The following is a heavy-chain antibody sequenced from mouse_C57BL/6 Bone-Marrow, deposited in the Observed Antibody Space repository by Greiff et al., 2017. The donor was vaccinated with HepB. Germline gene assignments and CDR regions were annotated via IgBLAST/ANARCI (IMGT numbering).Heavy chain of an antibody. Sequence: QVQLQQSGAELVKPGASVKISCKASGYAFSSYWMNWVKQRPGKGLEWIGQIYPGDGDTNYNGEFKVKATLTADTSSSTAYMQLSSLTSEDSAVYFCARHGMHYYAMDYWGQGTSVTVSS. CDR2: IYPGDGDT. CDR3: ARHGMHYYAMDY. V-gene: IGHV1-80*01. D-gene: IGHD4-1*01. CDR1: GYAFSSYW. J-gene: IGHJ4*01.